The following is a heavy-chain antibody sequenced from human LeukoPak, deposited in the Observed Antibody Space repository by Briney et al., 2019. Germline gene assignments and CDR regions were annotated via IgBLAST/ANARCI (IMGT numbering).Heavy chain of an antibody. CDR3: AAPGRNGVVTAIDY. Sequence: GGSLRLSCAASGFTFKNYDLHWVRQAPGKGLEWVTVIWSDGSNQYYADSVKGRFTISRDNAKNSLYLQMNSLRAEDTAVYYCAAPGRNGVVTAIDYWGQGTLVTVSS. J-gene: IGHJ4*02. CDR2: IWSDGSNQ. D-gene: IGHD4-23*01. CDR1: GFTFKNYD. V-gene: IGHV3-33*03.